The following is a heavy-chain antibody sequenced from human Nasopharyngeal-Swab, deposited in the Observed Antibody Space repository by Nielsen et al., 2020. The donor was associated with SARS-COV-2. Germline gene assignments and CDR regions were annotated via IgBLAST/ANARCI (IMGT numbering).Heavy chain of an antibody. CDR2: LNPNTGVA. CDR3: ARKKQLVRPFDY. Sequence: ASVKVSCKTSGYTFSDYFLHWVREAPGQGLEWMGRLNPNTGVANYAQKFQGRVTMTRDTSLSTGYMELSSLSSDDTAVYYCARKKQLVRPFDYWGQGTLVTVSS. J-gene: IGHJ4*02. CDR1: GYTFSDYF. D-gene: IGHD6-13*01. V-gene: IGHV1-2*06.